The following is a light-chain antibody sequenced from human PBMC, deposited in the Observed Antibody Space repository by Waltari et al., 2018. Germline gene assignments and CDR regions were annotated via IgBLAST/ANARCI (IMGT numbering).Light chain of an antibody. CDR2: KNY. V-gene: IGLV1-47*01. Sequence: QSVLTQPPAASGTPGQRVTIPCSGSRSNIGNHLVYWYQQFPGTAPKLLIYKNYERPSGVPDRFSGSRSGTSASLAISGLRSEDEADYYCASWDDRLSGYVFGPGTKVIVL. CDR3: ASWDDRLSGYV. CDR1: RSNIGNHL. J-gene: IGLJ1*01.